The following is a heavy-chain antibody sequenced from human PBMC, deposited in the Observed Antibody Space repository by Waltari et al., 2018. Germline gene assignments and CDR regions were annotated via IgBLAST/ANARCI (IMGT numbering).Heavy chain of an antibody. V-gene: IGHV4-4*07. Sequence: QVHLQESGPGLVKTSETLSLTRTVSGGSLYSYYWLWVRQPAGKALEWIGHIYPSGSTNYSPSLRSRVTMSVDTSKRQFSLKLSSVTAADTAMYYCARDRYYDSSGYSQSYYYDSWGQGTLVTVSS. J-gene: IGHJ4*02. CDR3: ARDRYYDSSGYSQSYYYDS. CDR2: IYPSGST. D-gene: IGHD3-22*01. CDR1: GGSLYSYY.